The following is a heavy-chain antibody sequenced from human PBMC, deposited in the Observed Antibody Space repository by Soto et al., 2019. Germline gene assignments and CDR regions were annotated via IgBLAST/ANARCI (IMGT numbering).Heavy chain of an antibody. CDR1: GGTFSSYA. D-gene: IGHD2-2*01. CDR3: ARDKRYCSSTSCYLLPLWWDY. V-gene: IGHV1-69*13. J-gene: IGHJ4*02. Sequence: ASVKVSCKASGGTFSSYAISWVRQAPGQGLEWMGGIIPIFGTANYAQKFQGRVTITADESTSTAYMELSSLRSEDTAVYYCARDKRYCSSTSCYLLPLWWDYWGQGTLVTVSS. CDR2: IIPIFGTA.